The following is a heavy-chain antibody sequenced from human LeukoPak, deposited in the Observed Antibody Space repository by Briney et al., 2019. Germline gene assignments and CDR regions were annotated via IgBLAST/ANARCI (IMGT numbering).Heavy chain of an antibody. J-gene: IGHJ4*02. CDR1: GYTLTELS. V-gene: IGHV1-24*01. CDR2: FDPEDGET. CDR3: ATSIPDGSGSYYLDY. Sequence: ASVKVSCKVSGYTLTELSMHWVRQAPGKGLEWRGGFDPEDGETIYAQKFQGRVTMTEDTSTDTAYMELSSLRSEDTAVYYCATSIPDGSGSYYLDYWGQGTLVTVSS. D-gene: IGHD3-10*01.